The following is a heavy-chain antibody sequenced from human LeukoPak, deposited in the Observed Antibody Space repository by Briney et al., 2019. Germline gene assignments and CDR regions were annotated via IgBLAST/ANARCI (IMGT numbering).Heavy chain of an antibody. Sequence: GGSLRLSCAASGFNFHNYGMSWVRQAPGKGLEWVGFIRSKGYGGTTEYAASVKGRFSISRDDSKSIAYMQMNSLKTEDTAVYYCTTDSRPVAGDYYYYGVDVWGQGTTVTVS. V-gene: IGHV3-49*04. CDR1: GFNFHNYG. CDR2: IRSKGYGGTT. D-gene: IGHD6-19*01. CDR3: TTDSRPVAGDYYYYGVDV. J-gene: IGHJ6*02.